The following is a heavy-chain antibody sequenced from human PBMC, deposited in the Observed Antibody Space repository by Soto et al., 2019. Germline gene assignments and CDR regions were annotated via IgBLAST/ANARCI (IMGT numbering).Heavy chain of an antibody. V-gene: IGHV4-39*02. D-gene: IGHD6-19*01. CDR2: IYYSGST. J-gene: IGHJ4*02. Sequence: PSETLSLTCTVSSAPVSSSTYTWGWIRQPPGKGLEWIGSIYYSGSTYYNPSLNSRVTVSVDTSKNQFSLKVTSVTAADTAVYYCARELNSGWFTNWGQGTLVTVS. CDR3: ARELNSGWFTN. CDR1: SAPVSSSTYT.